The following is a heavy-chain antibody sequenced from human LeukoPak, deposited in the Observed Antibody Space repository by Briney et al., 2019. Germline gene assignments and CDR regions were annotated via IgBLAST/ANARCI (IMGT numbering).Heavy chain of an antibody. D-gene: IGHD2-21*02. CDR3: ARGAVTAIHAFDI. V-gene: IGHV3-7*04. CDR2: IKQDGSEK. J-gene: IGHJ3*02. Sequence: GGSLRLSCAASGFTFSSYWMSWVRQAPGKGLEWVANIKQDGSEKYYVDSVKGRFTISRDNAKNSLYLQMNSLRAEDTAVYYCARGAVTAIHAFDIWGQGTMVTVSS. CDR1: GFTFSSYW.